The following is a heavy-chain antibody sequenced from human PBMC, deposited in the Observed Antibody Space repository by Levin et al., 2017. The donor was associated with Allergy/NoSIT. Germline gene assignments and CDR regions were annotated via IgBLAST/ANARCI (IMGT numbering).Heavy chain of an antibody. V-gene: IGHV1-24*01. CDR3: ATATYYLVSKYYDFWSGYRESSYYMDV. CDR1: GYTLTELS. CDR2: FDPEDGET. D-gene: IGHD3-3*01. Sequence: ASVKVSCKVSGYTLTELSMHWVRQAPGKGLEWMGGFDPEDGETIYAQKFQGRVTMTEDTSTDTAYMELSSLRSEDTAVYYCATATYYLVSKYYDFWSGYRESSYYMDVWGKGTTVTVSS. J-gene: IGHJ6*03.